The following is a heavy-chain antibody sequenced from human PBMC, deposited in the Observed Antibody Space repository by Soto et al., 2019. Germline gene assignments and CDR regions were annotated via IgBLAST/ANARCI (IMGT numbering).Heavy chain of an antibody. D-gene: IGHD3-10*01. CDR2: IYSGGST. J-gene: IGHJ4*02. CDR3: ARDFYYHGSGTMGGYFDY. V-gene: IGHV3-66*01. CDR1: GVTVSSNY. Sequence: EVQLVESGGGLVQPGGSLRLSCAASGVTVSSNYMSWVRQAPGKGLEWVSDIYSGGSTYYADSVKGRFTISRDNSKYTLYLQMNRLRAEDTAVYYCARDFYYHGSGTMGGYFDYWGQGTLVTVSS.